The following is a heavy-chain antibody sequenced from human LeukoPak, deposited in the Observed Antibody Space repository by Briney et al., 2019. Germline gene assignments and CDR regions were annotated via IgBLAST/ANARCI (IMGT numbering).Heavy chain of an antibody. J-gene: IGHJ4*02. D-gene: IGHD1-7*01. Sequence: GGSLRLSCAASGFTFTSYSMSWVRQAPGKGLEWVSGTSDRGDCTYYADSVKGRFTISRDSSKNTLFLQMNSLRAEDTALYFCARKAQYNGHYPLDYWGQGTLVTVSS. CDR1: GFTFTSYS. CDR3: ARKAQYNGHYPLDY. V-gene: IGHV3-23*01. CDR2: TSDRGDCT.